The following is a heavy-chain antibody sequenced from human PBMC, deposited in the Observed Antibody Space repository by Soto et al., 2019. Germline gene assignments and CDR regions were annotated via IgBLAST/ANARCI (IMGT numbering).Heavy chain of an antibody. CDR3: TRVGQWLVPTGVNDY. D-gene: IGHD6-19*01. V-gene: IGHV3-48*02. J-gene: IGHJ4*02. CDR2: ISSSSGTI. Sequence: GGSLRLSCAASGFTFSDYSMNWVRQAPGKGLEWVSYISSSSGTIYYADSVKGRFTISRDNARNSLYLQMNSLRDEDTAVYYCTRVGQWLVPTGVNDYWGQGTLVTVSS. CDR1: GFTFSDYS.